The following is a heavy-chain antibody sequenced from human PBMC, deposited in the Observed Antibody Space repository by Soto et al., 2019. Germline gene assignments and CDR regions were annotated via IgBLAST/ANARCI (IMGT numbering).Heavy chain of an antibody. Sequence: GGSLRLSCAASGFTFSSYWMHWVRQAPGKGLVWVSRINSDGSSTSYADSVKGRFTISRDNAKNTLYLQMNSLRAEDTAVYYCARVGQYYYYMDVWGKGTTVTVSS. J-gene: IGHJ6*03. CDR1: GFTFSSYW. CDR2: INSDGSST. V-gene: IGHV3-74*01. CDR3: ARVGQYYYYMDV.